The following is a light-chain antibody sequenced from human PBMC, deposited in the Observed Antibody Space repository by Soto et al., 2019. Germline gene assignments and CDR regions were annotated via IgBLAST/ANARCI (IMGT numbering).Light chain of an antibody. CDR1: SGSVSTSYY. CDR2: STN. Sequence: QTVVTQEPSFSVSPGGTVTLTCGLSSGSVSTSYYPSWYQQTPGQAPRTLIYSTNTRSSGVPDRFSGSILGNKAALTITGXQAXXXSDYXXVXXXGXGISVFGGGTKLTVL. V-gene: IGLV8-61*01. J-gene: IGLJ2*01. CDR3: VXXXGXGISV.